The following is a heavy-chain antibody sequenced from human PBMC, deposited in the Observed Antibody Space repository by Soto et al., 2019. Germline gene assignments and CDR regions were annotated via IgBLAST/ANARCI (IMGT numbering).Heavy chain of an antibody. CDR3: AREGDGYSYGYPFDY. V-gene: IGHV1-2*04. CDR2: INPNSGGT. Sequence: GASVKVSCKASGYTFTGYYMHWVRQAPGQGLEWMGWINPNSGGTNYAQKFQGWVTMTRDTSISTAYMELSRLRSDDTAVYYCAREGDGYSYGYPFDYWGQGTLVTVSS. CDR1: GYTFTGYY. J-gene: IGHJ4*02. D-gene: IGHD5-18*01.